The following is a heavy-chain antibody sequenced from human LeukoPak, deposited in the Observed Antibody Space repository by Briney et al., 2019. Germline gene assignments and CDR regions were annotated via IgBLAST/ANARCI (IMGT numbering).Heavy chain of an antibody. CDR1: GFTFSSYW. D-gene: IGHD3-16*01. CDR3: ARMGDLGLDY. J-gene: IGHJ4*02. CDR2: IASDGSST. Sequence: PGGSLRLSCAASGFTFSSYWMNWVRQAPGKGLVWVSRIASDGSSTTYADSVKGRFSISRDNAKNTLYLQMNSLRAEDTAVYYCARMGDLGLDYWGQGTLVTVSS. V-gene: IGHV3-74*01.